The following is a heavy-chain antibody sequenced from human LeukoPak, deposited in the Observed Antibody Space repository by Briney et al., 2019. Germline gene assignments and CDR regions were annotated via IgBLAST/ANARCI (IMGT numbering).Heavy chain of an antibody. D-gene: IGHD5-18*01. CDR2: INHSGST. Sequence: PGGSLRLSCAASGFTFSDYHMSWIRQPPGKGLEWIGEINHSGSTNYNPSLKSRVTISVDTSKNQFSLKLSSVTAADTAVYYCARGSVKLWGPIGWFDPWGQGTLVTVSS. V-gene: IGHV4-34*01. J-gene: IGHJ5*02. CDR1: GFTFSDYH. CDR3: ARGSVKLWGPIGWFDP.